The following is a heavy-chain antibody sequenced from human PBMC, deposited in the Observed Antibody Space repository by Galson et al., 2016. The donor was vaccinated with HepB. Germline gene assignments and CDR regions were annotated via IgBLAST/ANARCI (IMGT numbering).Heavy chain of an antibody. CDR1: GFTFSSYA. V-gene: IGHV3-23*01. D-gene: IGHD3-22*01. CDR2: ISTSGGST. J-gene: IGHJ3*01. CDR3: AKMSSSSAYYSDAFDL. Sequence: SLRLSCAASGFTFSSYAMSWVRQAPGKGLEWVSTISTSGGSTYYADSVKGRFTISRDNSKNTLYLQMNSLRAEDTAVYYCAKMSSSSAYYSDAFDLWGQGTMVTVSS.